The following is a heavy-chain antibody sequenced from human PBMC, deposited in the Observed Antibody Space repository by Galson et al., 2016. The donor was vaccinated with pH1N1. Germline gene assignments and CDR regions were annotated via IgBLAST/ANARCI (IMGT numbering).Heavy chain of an antibody. CDR2: INPSGGST. V-gene: IGHV1-46*01. CDR3: ARDNEEAGKATVNGGFAY. Sequence: SVKVSCKASAYTFTSYYIHWVRQAPGQGLEWMGVINPSGGSTFYAQNFQVRVTMTMDTSTRTVYMELRNLRPEDTAVYYCARDNEEAGKATVNGGFAYWGQGTLVTVSS. D-gene: IGHD5-24*01. J-gene: IGHJ4*02. CDR1: AYTFTSYY.